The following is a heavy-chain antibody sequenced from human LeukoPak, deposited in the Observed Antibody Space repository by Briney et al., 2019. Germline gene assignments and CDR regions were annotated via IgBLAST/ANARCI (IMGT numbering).Heavy chain of an antibody. J-gene: IGHJ3*02. V-gene: IGHV3-48*03. D-gene: IGHD2-15*01. CDR3: ARPRLEYCSGGSCFDAFDI. Sequence: GGSLRLSCAASGFTFSSYEMNWVRQAPGKGLEWVSYISSSGSTIYYADSVKGRFTISRDNAKNSLYLQMNSLRAEDTAIYSCARPRLEYCSGGSCFDAFDIWGQGTMVTVSS. CDR2: ISSSGSTI. CDR1: GFTFSSYE.